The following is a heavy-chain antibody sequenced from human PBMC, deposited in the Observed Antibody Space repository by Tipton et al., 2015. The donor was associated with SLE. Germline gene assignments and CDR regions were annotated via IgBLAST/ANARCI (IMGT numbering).Heavy chain of an antibody. CDR1: GYTFTGYY. J-gene: IGHJ4*02. D-gene: IGHD5-18*01. CDR3: ARPSGYTAMAPYYYYFDY. Sequence: QLVQSGAEVKKPGASVKVSCKASGYTFTGYYMHWVRQAPGQGLEWMGRINPNSGGTNYAQKFQGRVTMTRDTSTSTAYMELRSLRSDDTAVYYCARPSGYTAMAPYYYYFDYWGQGTLVTVSS. V-gene: IGHV1-2*06. CDR2: INPNSGGT.